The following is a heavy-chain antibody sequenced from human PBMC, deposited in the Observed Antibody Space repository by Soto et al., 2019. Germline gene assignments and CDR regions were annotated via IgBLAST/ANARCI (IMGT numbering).Heavy chain of an antibody. D-gene: IGHD2-15*01. CDR2: IVPIVETS. CDR1: GGTFSSYA. Sequence: QVQLLQSGAEVRQHASSVTVSCKTSGGTFSSYAISWVRQAPGQGLEWMGRIVPIVETSTYAQKFQGRVTITADESTRTVYMELRSLRSDDTAVYYCVSVVAIPGFPDNWGQATLVCVSS. CDR3: VSVVAIPGFPDN. J-gene: IGHJ4*02. V-gene: IGHV1-69*11.